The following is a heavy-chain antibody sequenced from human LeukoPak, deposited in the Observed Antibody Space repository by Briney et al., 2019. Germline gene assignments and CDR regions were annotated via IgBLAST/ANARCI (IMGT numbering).Heavy chain of an antibody. CDR2: INSDGSST. V-gene: IGHV3-74*01. CDR3: AKARTPSAPSFDY. Sequence: PGGSLRLSCAASGFTFSSYWMPWVRQAPGKGLVWVSRINSDGSSTSYADSVKGRFTISRDNAKNTLYLQMNSLRAEDTAVYYCAKARTPSAPSFDYWGQGTLVTVSS. J-gene: IGHJ4*02. D-gene: IGHD1-14*01. CDR1: GFTFSSYW.